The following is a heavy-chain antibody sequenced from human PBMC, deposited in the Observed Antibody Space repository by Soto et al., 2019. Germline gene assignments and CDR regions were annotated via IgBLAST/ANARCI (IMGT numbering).Heavy chain of an antibody. CDR1: GGSISSSSYY. D-gene: IGHD3-3*01. Sequence: LSLTCTVSGGSISSSSYYWGWIRQPPGKGLEWIGSIYYSGSTYYNPSLKSRVTISVDTSKNQFSLKLSSVTAADTAVYYCARHSTRFLEWLLSSDNWFDPWGQGTLVTVSS. V-gene: IGHV4-39*01. CDR2: IYYSGST. CDR3: ARHSTRFLEWLLSSDNWFDP. J-gene: IGHJ5*02.